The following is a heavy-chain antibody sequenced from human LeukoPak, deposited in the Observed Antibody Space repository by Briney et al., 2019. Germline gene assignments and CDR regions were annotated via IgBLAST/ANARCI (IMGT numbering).Heavy chain of an antibody. D-gene: IGHD6-13*01. CDR1: GGSFSGYY. J-gene: IGHJ3*01. CDR3: ARISSSNWYNERGAFDV. CDR2: INHSGST. V-gene: IGHV4-34*01. Sequence: SETLSLTCAVYGGSFSGYYWSWIRQPPGKGLERIGEINHSGSTNYSPSLKSRVTISVDTSKNQFSLKLRSVTAADTAVYYCARISSSNWYNERGAFDVWGQGTMVTVSS.